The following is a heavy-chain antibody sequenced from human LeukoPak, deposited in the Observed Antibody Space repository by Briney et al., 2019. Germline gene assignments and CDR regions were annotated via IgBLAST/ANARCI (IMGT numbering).Heavy chain of an antibody. V-gene: IGHV3-48*01. D-gene: IGHD5-18*01. Sequence: GEALLHSCAASGFPLRSYQVKWVPQAPGKGLEWDSYFRCWSNPIYYADALKGRFTISRHNANQSLYLQMNSLRAEDTAVYYCASLSGGAGYSYAIYYTGVWGKGTTVTVSS. CDR2: FRCWSNPI. CDR3: ASLSGGAGYSYAIYYTGV. J-gene: IGHJ6*03. CDR1: GFPLRSYQ.